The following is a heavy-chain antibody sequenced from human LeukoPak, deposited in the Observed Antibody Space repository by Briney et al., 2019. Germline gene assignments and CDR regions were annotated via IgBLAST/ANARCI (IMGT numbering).Heavy chain of an antibody. CDR2: FDPEDGET. D-gene: IGHD2-15*01. CDR3: ATEPYCSGGSCYYRGAFDI. V-gene: IGHV1-24*01. Sequence: ASVKVSCKVSGYTLTELSMHWVRQAPGKGLEWMGGFDPEDGETIYALKFQGRVTMTEDTSTDTAYMELSSLRSEDTAVYYCATEPYCSGGSCYYRGAFDIWGQGTMVTVSS. CDR1: GYTLTELS. J-gene: IGHJ3*02.